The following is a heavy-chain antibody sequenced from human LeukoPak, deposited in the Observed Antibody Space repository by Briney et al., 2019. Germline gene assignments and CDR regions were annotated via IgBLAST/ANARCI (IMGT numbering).Heavy chain of an antibody. V-gene: IGHV1-2*02. J-gene: IGHJ4*02. CDR1: GYTFTGYY. D-gene: IGHD2-2*02. Sequence: GASVKVSCKASGYTFTGYYMHWVRQAPGQGLEWMGWINPNSGGTNYAQKFQGRVTMTRDTSISTAYMELSRLRSDDTAVYYCARSLFVVVPAAIRPPDYWGQGTLVTVSS. CDR2: INPNSGGT. CDR3: ARSLFVVVPAAIRPPDY.